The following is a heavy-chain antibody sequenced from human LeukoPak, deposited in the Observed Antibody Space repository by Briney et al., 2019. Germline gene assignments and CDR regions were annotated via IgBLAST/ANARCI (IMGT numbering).Heavy chain of an antibody. CDR1: GGSISSYY. CDR3: ARHKDTYYYRSGSLWR. Sequence: PSETLSLTCTVSGGSISSYYWSWIRQPPGKGLEWIGYIYYSGSTNYNPSLKSRVTISVDTSKNQFSLKLSSVTAADTAVYYCARHKDTYYYRSGSLWRWGQGTLVTVSS. D-gene: IGHD3-10*01. J-gene: IGHJ4*02. CDR2: IYYSGST. V-gene: IGHV4-59*08.